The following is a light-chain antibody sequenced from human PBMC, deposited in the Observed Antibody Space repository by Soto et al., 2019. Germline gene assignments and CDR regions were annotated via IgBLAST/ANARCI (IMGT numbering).Light chain of an antibody. Sequence: QSVLTQPPSVSAAPGQKVTISCSGSSSNVWSNYVSWYQQLPGTAPKLLIYDNNKRPSGIPDRFSGSKSGTSATLDITGLQTGDEADYYCATWDRSLSVYVLFGGGTQLTVL. CDR2: DNN. V-gene: IGLV1-51*01. CDR1: SSNVWSNY. CDR3: ATWDRSLSVYVL. J-gene: IGLJ2*01.